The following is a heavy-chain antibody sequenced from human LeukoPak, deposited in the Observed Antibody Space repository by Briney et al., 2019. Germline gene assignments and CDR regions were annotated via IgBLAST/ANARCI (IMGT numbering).Heavy chain of an antibody. D-gene: IGHD6-6*01. CDR1: GGTFSSYA. CDR3: ARSYSSSFWIYYYYYMDV. CDR2: IIPIFGTA. Sequence: ASVKVSCKASGGTFSSYAISWVRQAPGQGLEWMGGIIPIFGTANYAQKFQGRVTITTDESTSTAYMELSSLRSEDTAVYYCARSYSSSFWIYYYYYMDVWGKGTTVTVSS. V-gene: IGHV1-69*05. J-gene: IGHJ6*03.